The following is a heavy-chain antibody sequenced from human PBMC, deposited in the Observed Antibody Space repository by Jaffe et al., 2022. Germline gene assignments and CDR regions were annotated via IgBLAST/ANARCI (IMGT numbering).Heavy chain of an antibody. CDR2: INHSGST. CDR1: GGSFSGYY. Sequence: QVQLQQWGAGLLKPSETLSLTCAVYGGSFSGYYWSWIRQPPGKGLEWIGEINHSGSTNYNPSLKSRVTISVDTSKNQFSLKLSSVTAADTAVYYCARGRYCTGGVCHLSSYYFDYWGQGTLVTVSS. V-gene: IGHV4-34*01. CDR3: ARGRYCTGGVCHLSSYYFDY. J-gene: IGHJ4*02. D-gene: IGHD2-8*02.